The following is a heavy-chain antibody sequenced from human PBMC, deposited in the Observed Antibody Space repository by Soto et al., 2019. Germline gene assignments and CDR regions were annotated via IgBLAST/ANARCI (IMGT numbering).Heavy chain of an antibody. CDR3: AHRADLQCNWNGGYFDF. Sequence: QITLKESGPTRVKPTQTLTLTCTFSGFSLTARPVGLGWIRQPPGKALEHLALIYWDDDKRYNPSLKTRLTITNDTSKNQVVLTTTNMDPVDTATYYCAHRADLQCNWNGGYFDFWGQGALVTVSS. J-gene: IGHJ4*02. CDR1: GFSLTARPVG. CDR2: IYWDDDK. D-gene: IGHD1-1*01. V-gene: IGHV2-5*02.